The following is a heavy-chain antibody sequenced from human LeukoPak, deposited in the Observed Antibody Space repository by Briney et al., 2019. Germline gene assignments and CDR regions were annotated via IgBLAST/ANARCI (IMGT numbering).Heavy chain of an antibody. Sequence: SETLSLTCTVSGGSISSGGYYWSWIRQHPGKGLEWIGYIYYSGSTYYNPSLKSRVTVSVDTSRNQFSLNLNSVTAADTALYYCASSAAPTFYDSSGSDTFDIWGQGTMVTVSS. V-gene: IGHV4-31*03. CDR1: GGSISSGGYY. J-gene: IGHJ3*02. D-gene: IGHD3-22*01. CDR2: IYYSGST. CDR3: ASSAAPTFYDSSGSDTFDI.